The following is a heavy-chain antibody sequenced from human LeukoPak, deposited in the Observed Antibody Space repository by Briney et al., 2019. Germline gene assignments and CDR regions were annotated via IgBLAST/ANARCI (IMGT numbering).Heavy chain of an antibody. J-gene: IGHJ4*02. Sequence: PGGSLRLSCAASGFTFSSYSMNWVRQAPGKGLEWVSSISSSSSCIYYADSVKGRFTISRDNAKNSLYLQMNSLRAEDTAVYYCAREILNYDFWSGYLGGDYWGQGTLVTVSS. D-gene: IGHD3-3*01. CDR2: ISSSSSCI. CDR1: GFTFSSYS. CDR3: AREILNYDFWSGYLGGDY. V-gene: IGHV3-21*01.